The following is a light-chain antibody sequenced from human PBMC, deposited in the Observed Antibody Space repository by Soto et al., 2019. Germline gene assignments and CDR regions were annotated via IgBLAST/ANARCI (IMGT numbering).Light chain of an antibody. CDR1: SSNIGNHA. CDR3: SAWDDSLNGEV. Sequence: QPVLTQPPSVSEAPRQRVTISCSGSSSNIGNHAVNWYQQLPGKAPKLLIYYDDLLPSGVSDRFSGSRSGTSASLAISGLQSEDEADYYCSAWDDSLNGEVFGGGTKLTVL. J-gene: IGLJ2*01. V-gene: IGLV1-36*01. CDR2: YDD.